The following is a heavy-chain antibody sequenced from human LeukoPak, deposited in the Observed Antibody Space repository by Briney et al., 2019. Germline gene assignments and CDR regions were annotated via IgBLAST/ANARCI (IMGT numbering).Heavy chain of an antibody. V-gene: IGHV3-23*01. J-gene: IGHJ4*02. CDR1: GFTFSSYW. CDR2: ISGSGGST. CDR3: AKVTAMAWIDY. Sequence: GGSLRLSCAASGFTFSSYWMNWARQAPGKGLEWVSAISGSGGSTYYADSVKGRFTISRDNSKNTLYLQMNSLRAEDTAVYYCAKVTAMAWIDYWGQGTLVTVSS. D-gene: IGHD5-18*01.